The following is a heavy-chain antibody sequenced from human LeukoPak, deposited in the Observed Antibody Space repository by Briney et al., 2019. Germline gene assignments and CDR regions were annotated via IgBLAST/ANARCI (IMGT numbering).Heavy chain of an antibody. CDR2: IRYDGSNK. V-gene: IGHV3-30*02. J-gene: IGHJ4*02. Sequence: GGSLRLSCAASGFTFSSYGMHWVRQAPGKGLEWVAFIRYDGSNKYYADSVKGRFTISRDNSKNTRYLQMNSLRAEDTAVYYCAKDDKKGYDSSGYYAAPDYWGQGTLVTVSS. CDR1: GFTFSSYG. D-gene: IGHD3-22*01. CDR3: AKDDKKGYDSSGYYAAPDY.